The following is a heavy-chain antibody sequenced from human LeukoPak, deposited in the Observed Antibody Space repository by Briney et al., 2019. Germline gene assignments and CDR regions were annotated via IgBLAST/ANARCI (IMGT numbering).Heavy chain of an antibody. V-gene: IGHV4-34*01. Sequence: PSETLSLTSAVHGGSLSGHYCIWIRQAPGKGLEWIGEINHSGSPNYSPSFKSRVTISADTSKNQFSLSLRSVTAADTAVYYCVRGPGIPVAASWGQGTLVTVSS. CDR3: VRGPGIPVAAS. CDR1: GGSLSGHY. CDR2: INHSGSP. D-gene: IGHD6-19*01. J-gene: IGHJ5*02.